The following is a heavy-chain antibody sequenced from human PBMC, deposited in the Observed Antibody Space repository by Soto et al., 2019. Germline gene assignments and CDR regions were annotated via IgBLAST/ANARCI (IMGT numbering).Heavy chain of an antibody. V-gene: IGHV3-30*18. Sequence: PGGSLRLSCAASGFTFSSYGMHWVRQAPGKGLEWVAVISYDGSNKYYADSVKGRFTISRDNSKNTLYLQMNSLRAEDTAVYYCAKEKGPGIAAAGTRYYYYYGMDVWGQGTTVTVSS. CDR3: AKEKGPGIAAAGTRYYYYYGMDV. CDR1: GFTFSSYG. D-gene: IGHD6-13*01. J-gene: IGHJ6*02. CDR2: ISYDGSNK.